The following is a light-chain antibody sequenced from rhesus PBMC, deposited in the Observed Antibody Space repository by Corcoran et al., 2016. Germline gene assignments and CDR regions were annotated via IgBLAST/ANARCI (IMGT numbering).Light chain of an antibody. CDR3: QHYYSTPLT. CDR2: EAS. J-gene: IGKJ4*01. V-gene: IGKV1-25*01. CDR1: QGITND. Sequence: DIQMTQSPSSLSASVGDRVTITCRASQGITNDLAWYQQKPGETPKLRIYEASSLQSGIPSRFSGSGAGTDFTLTISSLQSEDVATYNCQHYYSTPLTFGGGTKVEIK.